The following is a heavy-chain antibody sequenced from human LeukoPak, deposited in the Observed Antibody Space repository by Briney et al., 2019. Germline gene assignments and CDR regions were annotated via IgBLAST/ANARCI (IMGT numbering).Heavy chain of an antibody. Sequence: SVKVSCKASGGTFSSYAISWVRQAPGQGLEWMGGIIPIFGTANYAQKFQGRVTITADKSTSTAYMELSSLRSEDTAVYYCARERGDILTGFHAFDIWGQGTMVTVSS. J-gene: IGHJ3*02. D-gene: IGHD3-9*01. CDR1: GGTFSSYA. CDR2: IIPIFGTA. V-gene: IGHV1-69*06. CDR3: ARERGDILTGFHAFDI.